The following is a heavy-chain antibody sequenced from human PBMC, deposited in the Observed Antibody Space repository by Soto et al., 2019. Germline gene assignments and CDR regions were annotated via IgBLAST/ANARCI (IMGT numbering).Heavy chain of an antibody. Sequence: EVQLVESGGGLVNPGGSLRLSCVASGFSFSNYNMNWVRQATGKGLEWVSNISRRSSNNTNYADSVKGRFTISRDNAKNSLYLQMNSLRAEDTAVYYCARESRGFDPWGQGTLVAVAS. CDR2: ISRRSSNNT. V-gene: IGHV3-21*01. J-gene: IGHJ5*02. CDR1: GFSFSNYN. CDR3: ARESRGFDP.